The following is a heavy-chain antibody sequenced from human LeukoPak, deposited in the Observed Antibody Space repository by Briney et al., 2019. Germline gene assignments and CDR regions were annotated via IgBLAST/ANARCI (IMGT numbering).Heavy chain of an antibody. Sequence: PGGSLRLSCAASGITVSRYWMSWVRQTPGGGLEWVANIKQDENEQDYVDSVRGRFTISRGNVKNSLYLQMNSLRVEDTALYFCATYSGVHHKTFDDWGQGTLVTVSS. J-gene: IGHJ4*02. CDR3: ATYSGVHHKTFDD. V-gene: IGHV3-7*03. CDR2: IKQDENEQ. D-gene: IGHD1-26*01. CDR1: GITVSRYW.